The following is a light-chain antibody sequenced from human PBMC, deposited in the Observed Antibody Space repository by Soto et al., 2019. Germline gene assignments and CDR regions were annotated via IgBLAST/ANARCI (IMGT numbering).Light chain of an antibody. Sequence: EIVLTQSPATLSLSPGERATLSCRASQSVSSSYLAWYQQKPGQAPRLLIYGASSRATGIPDRFSGSGSGTDFTLTITRLESEDFAVYYCQQFGISPLTFGGGTKVEIK. CDR1: QSVSSSY. CDR3: QQFGISPLT. J-gene: IGKJ4*01. CDR2: GAS. V-gene: IGKV3-20*01.